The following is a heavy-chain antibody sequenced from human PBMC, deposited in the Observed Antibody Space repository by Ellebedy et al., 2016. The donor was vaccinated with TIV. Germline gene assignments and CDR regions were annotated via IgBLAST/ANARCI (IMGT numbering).Heavy chain of an antibody. CDR3: ARDGSYGDYLSPRHALDI. V-gene: IGHV3-7*01. D-gene: IGHD4-17*01. CDR1: GFTFSSYW. Sequence: GGSLRLSCAASGFTFSSYWMSWVRQAPGKGLEWVANIRQDGSDKYYVDSVKGRFTISRDNAKNSLFLQMNSLRAEDTAVYYCARDGSYGDYLSPRHALDIWGQGTMVTVSS. CDR2: IRQDGSDK. J-gene: IGHJ3*02.